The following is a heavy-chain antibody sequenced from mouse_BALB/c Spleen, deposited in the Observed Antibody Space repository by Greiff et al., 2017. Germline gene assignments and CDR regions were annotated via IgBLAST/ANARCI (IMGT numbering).Heavy chain of an antibody. CDR3: ARGGYGAGDY. Sequence: DVMLVESGGGLVKPGGSLKLSCAASGFTFSSYAMSWVRQTPEKRLEWVASISSGGSTYYPDSVKGRFTISRDNARNILYLQMSSLRSEDTAMYYCARGGYGAGDYWGQGTTLTVSS. V-gene: IGHV5-6-5*01. D-gene: IGHD1-2*01. CDR2: ISSGGST. CDR1: GFTFSSYA. J-gene: IGHJ2*01.